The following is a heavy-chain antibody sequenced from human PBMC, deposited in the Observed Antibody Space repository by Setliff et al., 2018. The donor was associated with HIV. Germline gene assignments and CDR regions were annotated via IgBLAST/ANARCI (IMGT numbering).Heavy chain of an antibody. Sequence: GSLRLSCAASGFTFSDYYMSWIRQAPGKGLEWVSYISSSSSYTNYADSVKGRFTISRDNAKNSLYLQMNSLRAEDTAVYYCARVTVTTNYFDYWGQGTLVTVSS. J-gene: IGHJ4*02. CDR3: ARVTVTTNYFDY. CDR2: ISSSSSYT. V-gene: IGHV3-11*05. D-gene: IGHD4-17*01. CDR1: GFTFSDYY.